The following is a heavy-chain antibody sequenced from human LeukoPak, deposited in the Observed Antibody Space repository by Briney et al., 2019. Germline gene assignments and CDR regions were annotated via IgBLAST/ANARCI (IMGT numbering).Heavy chain of an antibody. D-gene: IGHD6-6*01. CDR1: GGSITSYY. J-gene: IGHJ4*02. V-gene: IGHV4-4*07. Sequence: PSETLSLTCTVSGGSITSYYWTYIRQPAGKGLEWIGRIHSSGGTNYSPSLKSRVTMSLDTSKNQFSLNLSSVNAADTAIYYCPREFSGTSIAARVFDSWGQGTLVTVSS. CDR3: PREFSGTSIAARVFDS. CDR2: IHSSGGT.